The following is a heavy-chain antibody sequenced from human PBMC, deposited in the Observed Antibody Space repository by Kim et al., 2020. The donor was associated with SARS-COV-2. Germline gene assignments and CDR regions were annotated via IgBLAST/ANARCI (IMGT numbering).Heavy chain of an antibody. CDR2: IYYSGST. D-gene: IGHD3-16*01. CDR1: GGSISSYY. CDR3: ASQYYDYVWGAGSGWFDP. Sequence: SETLSLTCTVSGGSISSYYWSWIRQPPGKGLEWIGYIYYSGSTNYNPSLKSRVTISVDTSKNQFSLKLSSVTAADTAVYYCASQYYDYVWGAGSGWFDPWGQGTLVTVSS. V-gene: IGHV4-59*13. J-gene: IGHJ5*02.